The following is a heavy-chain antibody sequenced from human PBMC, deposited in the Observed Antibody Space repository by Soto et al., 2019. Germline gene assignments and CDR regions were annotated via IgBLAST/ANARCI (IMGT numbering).Heavy chain of an antibody. CDR2: ISYDGSNK. D-gene: IGHD4-17*01. CDR3: AKAYGDYVGDGMDV. J-gene: IGHJ6*02. CDR1: GFTFSSYG. V-gene: IGHV3-30*18. Sequence: QVQLVESGGGVVKPGRSLRLSCAASGFTFSSYGMHWVRQAPGKGLEWVAVISYDGSNKYYADSVKGRFTISRDNSKNTLYLQMNSLRAEDTAVYYCAKAYGDYVGDGMDVWGQGTTVTVSS.